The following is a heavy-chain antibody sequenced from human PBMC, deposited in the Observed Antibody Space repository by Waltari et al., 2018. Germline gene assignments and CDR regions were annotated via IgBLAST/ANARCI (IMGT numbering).Heavy chain of an antibody. CDR3: AKVGVGQQLIRGWFDP. D-gene: IGHD6-13*01. V-gene: IGHV3-30*18. J-gene: IGHJ5*02. CDR2: ILYDGSKK. CDR1: GYTLSTYG. Sequence: QVQLVESGGGVVQPGGSLRLSCAASGYTLSTYGMDWARQGTGKGLEWVAAILYDGSKKVYADSVQGRFTISRDNSKNTLHLQMDSLRPEDTAMYYCAKVGVGQQLIRGWFDPWGQGTLVTVSS.